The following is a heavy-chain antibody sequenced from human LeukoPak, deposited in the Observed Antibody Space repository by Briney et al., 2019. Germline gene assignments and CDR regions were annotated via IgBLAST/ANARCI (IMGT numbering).Heavy chain of an antibody. V-gene: IGHV3-23*01. Sequence: GGSLRLSCAASGFNFNKYDMTWARQAPGKGLEWVSTITGRSDKTYYTDSVKGRFVTSRDNSKDTLYLQMNSLRAEDTALYYCAKGGWLDDLGQGALITVSS. J-gene: IGHJ4*02. D-gene: IGHD6-19*01. CDR1: GFNFNKYD. CDR2: ITGRSDKT. CDR3: AKGGWLDD.